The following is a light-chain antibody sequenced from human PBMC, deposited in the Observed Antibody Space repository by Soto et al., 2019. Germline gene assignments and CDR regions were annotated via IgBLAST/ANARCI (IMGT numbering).Light chain of an antibody. CDR1: QSVNSN. V-gene: IGKV3-15*01. Sequence: EIVMTQSPATLSVSPGERATLSCRASQSVNSNLAWYQQKPGQAPRLLIYGASTRATGVPARFSGSGSGTEFILTVSSLQSEDFAVYFCQQYNNWPNFGQGTKVEIK. CDR2: GAS. CDR3: QQYNNWPN. J-gene: IGKJ1*01.